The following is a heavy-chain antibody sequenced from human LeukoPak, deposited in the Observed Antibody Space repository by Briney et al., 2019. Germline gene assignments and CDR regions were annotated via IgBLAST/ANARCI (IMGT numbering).Heavy chain of an antibody. V-gene: IGHV1-2*02. CDR2: INPSSGGT. CDR3: ARDQSVRLLQTSSTYFKHVFAI. Sequence: ASVKVSCKASGYTFTGYYMHWVRQAPGQGLEWMGWINPSSGGTNYAQKFQGRVTMTRDTSISTAYMELRSLRFDATAVYYCARDQSVRLLQTSSTYFKHVFAIWGQGSMVTVSS. J-gene: IGHJ3*02. D-gene: IGHD6-13*01. CDR1: GYTFTGYY.